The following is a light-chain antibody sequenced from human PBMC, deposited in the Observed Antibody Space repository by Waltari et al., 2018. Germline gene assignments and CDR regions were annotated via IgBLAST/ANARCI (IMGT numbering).Light chain of an antibody. Sequence: EIVMTPSPATLSVSPGERATLSCRASESVSSNLAWYQQQPGQAPRLLIYDASTRATGFPARFSGGGSGTEFTLTISGLQSEDFAVYYCQQYNNLPRTFGQGTKVEI. J-gene: IGKJ1*01. CDR2: DAS. V-gene: IGKV3-15*01. CDR1: ESVSSN. CDR3: QQYNNLPRT.